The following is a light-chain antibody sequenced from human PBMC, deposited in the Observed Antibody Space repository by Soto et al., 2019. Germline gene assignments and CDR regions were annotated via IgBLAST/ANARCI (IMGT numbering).Light chain of an antibody. Sequence: DIQMTQSPSSLSASVGDRVTITCRASQGIRNYLAWYQQKPGKVPKLLIYAASTLQSGVPSRFSGSGSGTDFTLTISSLQPEDVGTYYCQKYNSAPLTFGPGTKVDIK. J-gene: IGKJ3*01. CDR2: AAS. CDR3: QKYNSAPLT. CDR1: QGIRNY. V-gene: IGKV1-27*01.